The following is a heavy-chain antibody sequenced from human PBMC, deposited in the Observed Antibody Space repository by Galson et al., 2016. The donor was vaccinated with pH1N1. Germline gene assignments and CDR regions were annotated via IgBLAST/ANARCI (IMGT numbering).Heavy chain of an antibody. D-gene: IGHD6-19*01. V-gene: IGHV3-23*01. J-gene: IGHJ4*02. CDR1: GFTFSNYG. CDR2: FSGSGSST. CDR3: ARPSGSWVPVAGFFSY. Sequence: SLRLSCAASGFTFSNYGMSWVRQAPGKGLEWVSGFSGSGSSTYYADSVKGRFTISRDKSKNTLYLQMNRLTAEDTAVYYCARPSGSWVPVAGFFSYWGQGTLVTVSS.